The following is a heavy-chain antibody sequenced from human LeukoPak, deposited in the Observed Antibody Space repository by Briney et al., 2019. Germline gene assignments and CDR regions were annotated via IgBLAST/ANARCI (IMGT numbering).Heavy chain of an antibody. CDR2: ISGNNVNI. Sequence: ASVKVSCKAFDYDFPNHGISWVRQAPGQGLEWMGWISGNNVNINYAPELQGRVTMTTDTSTNTAYMELRSLRSDDTAVYYCARDRLPKGWFDPWGQGTLVTVSS. CDR3: ARDRLPKGWFDP. D-gene: IGHD6-25*01. CDR1: DYDFPNHG. J-gene: IGHJ5*02. V-gene: IGHV1-18*01.